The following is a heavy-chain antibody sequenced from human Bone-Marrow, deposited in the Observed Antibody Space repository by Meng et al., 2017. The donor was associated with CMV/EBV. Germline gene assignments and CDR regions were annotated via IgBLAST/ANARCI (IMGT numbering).Heavy chain of an antibody. CDR3: AHRRFLEWTP. CDR1: GFSLSTRGVG. J-gene: IGHJ5*02. D-gene: IGHD3-3*01. Sequence: FPFSGFSLSTRGVGVCWLRQPPGKALELLALIYWNDDKRYSPSLKSRLTITKDTSKNQVVLTMTNMDPVDTATYYCAHRRFLEWTPWGQGTLVTVSS. V-gene: IGHV2-5*01. CDR2: IYWNDDK.